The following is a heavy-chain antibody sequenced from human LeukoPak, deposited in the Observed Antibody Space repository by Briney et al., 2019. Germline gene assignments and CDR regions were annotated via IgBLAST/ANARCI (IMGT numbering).Heavy chain of an antibody. D-gene: IGHD6-13*01. CDR3: ARWEEQQLAIDP. J-gene: IGHJ5*02. CDR2: INPSSGGT. Sequence: ASVKVSCKGSGYRFTGYYMQWVRQAPGQGLEWMGWINPSSGGTNYAQKFQGRVTMTRDTSISTAYMELSRLRSDDTAVYYCARWEEQQLAIDPWGQGTLVTVSS. CDR1: GYRFTGYY. V-gene: IGHV1-2*02.